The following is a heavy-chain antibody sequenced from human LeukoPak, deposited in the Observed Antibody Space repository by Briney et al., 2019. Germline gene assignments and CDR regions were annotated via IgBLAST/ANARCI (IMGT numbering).Heavy chain of an antibody. CDR2: IKSKTDGGTT. J-gene: IGHJ6*04. D-gene: IGHD3-10*01. Sequence: SGGSLRLSCAASGFTFSDYYMSWIRQAPGKGLEWVGRIKSKTDGGTTDYAAPVKGRFTISRDDSKNTLYLQMNSLKTEDTDVYFCTTAQYCYGSGSYWDYYYYGMDVWGKGTTVTVSS. CDR1: GFTFSDYY. V-gene: IGHV3-15*01. CDR3: TTAQYCYGSGSYWDYYYYGMDV.